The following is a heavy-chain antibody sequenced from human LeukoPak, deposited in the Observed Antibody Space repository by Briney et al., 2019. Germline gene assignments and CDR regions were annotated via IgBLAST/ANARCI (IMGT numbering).Heavy chain of an antibody. CDR1: GFTLSSYS. Sequence: GGSLRLSCAASGFTLSSYSMNWFRQAPGKGLEWVSSISSSSSYIYYADSVKGRFTISRDNAKNSLYLQMNSLRAEDTAVYYCARIPGIAAAGERGDPWGQGTLVTVSS. D-gene: IGHD6-13*01. J-gene: IGHJ5*02. V-gene: IGHV3-21*01. CDR3: ARIPGIAAAGERGDP. CDR2: ISSSSSYI.